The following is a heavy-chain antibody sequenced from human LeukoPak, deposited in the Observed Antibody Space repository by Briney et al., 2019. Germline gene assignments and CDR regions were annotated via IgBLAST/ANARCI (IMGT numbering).Heavy chain of an antibody. J-gene: IGHJ5*02. CDR1: GFTFSSYS. CDR2: ISSSSSYI. D-gene: IGHD3-22*01. V-gene: IGHV3-21*01. Sequence: PGGSLRLSCAASGFTFSSYSMNWVRQAPGEGLEWVSSISSSSSYIYYADSVKGRFTISRDNAKNSLYLQMNSLRAEDTAVYYCARDGYYDSIGSGFDPWGQGTLVTVSS. CDR3: ARDGYYDSIGSGFDP.